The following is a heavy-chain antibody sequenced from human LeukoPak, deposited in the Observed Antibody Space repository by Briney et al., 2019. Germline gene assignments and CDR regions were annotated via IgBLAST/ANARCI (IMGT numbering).Heavy chain of an antibody. J-gene: IGHJ4*02. D-gene: IGHD6-13*01. Sequence: SETLSLTCAVYGGSFSGYYWSWIRQPPGKGLEWIGEINHSGSTNYNPSLKSRVTISVDTSKNQFSLKLSSVTAADTAAYYCARGGVSRVLGYWGQGTLVTVPS. CDR1: GGSFSGYY. CDR3: ARGGVSRVLGY. CDR2: INHSGST. V-gene: IGHV4-34*01.